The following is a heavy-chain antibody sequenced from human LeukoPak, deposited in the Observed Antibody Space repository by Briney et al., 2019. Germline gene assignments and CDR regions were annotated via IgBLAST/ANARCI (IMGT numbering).Heavy chain of an antibody. CDR2: ISRNSGSI. CDR3: AKDLLAGRFLDYPGFDI. CDR1: GFTFDDYA. D-gene: IGHD3-3*01. Sequence: PGRSLRLSCAASGFTFDDYAMHWVRQAPGKGLEWVSGISRNSGSIGYADSVKGRFTISRDNAKNSLYLQMNSLRAEDTALYYCAKDLLAGRFLDYPGFDIWGQGTMVTVSS. V-gene: IGHV3-9*01. J-gene: IGHJ3*02.